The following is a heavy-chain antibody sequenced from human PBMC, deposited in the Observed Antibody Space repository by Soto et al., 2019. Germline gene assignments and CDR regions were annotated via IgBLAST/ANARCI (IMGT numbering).Heavy chain of an antibody. V-gene: IGHV3-23*01. CDR2: IIDSGGST. CDR1: GFTFSSCA. J-gene: IGHJ5*02. CDR3: AKENCANADA. D-gene: IGHD1-1*01. Sequence: GGSLRLSCAASGFTFSSCAMGWFRQAPGKGLEWVSAIIDSGGSTYYADSVKGRLTISRDNAKNSLFLQMNNLTAEDPGAYYCAKENCANADAWGQGTLVSASS.